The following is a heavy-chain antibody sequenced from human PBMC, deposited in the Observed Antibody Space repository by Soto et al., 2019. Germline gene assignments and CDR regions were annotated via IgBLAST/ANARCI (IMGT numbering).Heavy chain of an antibody. Sequence: QVQLVESGGGVVQPGRSLRLSCGASGFTFSSYAMHWVRQVPGKGLEWVAVISYDGSNKYYADSVKGRFTISRDNSKNTLYLQMNSLRAEDTAVYYCARVSTRSPFPGWYFDLWGRGTLVTVSS. CDR3: ARVSTRSPFPGWYFDL. V-gene: IGHV3-30-3*01. CDR1: GFTFSSYA. CDR2: ISYDGSNK. D-gene: IGHD6-13*01. J-gene: IGHJ2*01.